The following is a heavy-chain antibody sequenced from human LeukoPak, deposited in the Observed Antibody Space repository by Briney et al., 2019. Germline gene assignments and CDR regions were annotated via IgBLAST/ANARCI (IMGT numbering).Heavy chain of an antibody. CDR2: FDPEDGET. J-gene: IGHJ5*02. CDR3: ARSIPLWKELRRDWLDP. V-gene: IGHV1-24*01. CDR1: GYTLTELS. Sequence: ASVKVSCKVSGYTLTELSMHWVRQAPGKGLKWMGGFDPEDGETIYAQKFQGRVTMTEDTSTDTAYMELSSLRSEDTAVYYCARSIPLWKELRRDWLDPWGQGTQVTVSS. D-gene: IGHD2-21*01.